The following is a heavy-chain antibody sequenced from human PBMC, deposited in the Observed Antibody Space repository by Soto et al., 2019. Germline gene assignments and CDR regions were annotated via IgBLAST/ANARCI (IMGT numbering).Heavy chain of an antibody. Sequence: GGSLRLSCAASGFTFDSYAMSWVRQAPGRGLEWVSTISDSGSSTYYADSVKGRFTISRDNSKNTLYLQMNSLRAEDTAVYYCAQRGLEYFDPFDYWGQGTLVTVSS. CDR3: AQRGLEYFDPFDY. D-gene: IGHD3-9*01. CDR2: ISDSGSST. V-gene: IGHV3-23*01. J-gene: IGHJ4*02. CDR1: GFTFDSYA.